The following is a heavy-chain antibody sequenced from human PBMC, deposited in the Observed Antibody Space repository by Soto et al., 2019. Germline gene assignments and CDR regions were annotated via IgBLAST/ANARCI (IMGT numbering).Heavy chain of an antibody. CDR1: GGSISTYY. V-gene: IGHV4-59*01. CDR2: IYASGAT. D-gene: IGHD3-16*02. J-gene: IGHJ4*02. Sequence: SETLSLTCTVSGGSISTYYWSWIRQPPGGTLEWIGYIYASGATTYNPSLESRVTMSVDMPNNEFSLELTSLTAADTAVYYCARYHSFDRSIYHSYFDFWGQGPLVTVYS. CDR3: ARYHSFDRSIYHSYFDF.